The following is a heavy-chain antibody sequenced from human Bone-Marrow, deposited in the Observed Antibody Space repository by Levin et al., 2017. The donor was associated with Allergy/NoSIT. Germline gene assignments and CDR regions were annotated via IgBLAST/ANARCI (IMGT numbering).Heavy chain of an antibody. J-gene: IGHJ4*02. CDR3: ARETTSRYDDDGSDYRTPGY. CDR1: GYRFTDYY. CDR2: INPNSGAT. D-gene: IGHD3-10*01. V-gene: IGHV1-2*02. Sequence: ASVKVSCKASGYRFTDYYIQWVRQTPGQGLEWMGWINPNSGATNSAQNFQGRVTMTSDTSISTVYLEVTGLTSDDTAVYYCARETTSRYDDDGSDYRTPGYWGQGTLVTVAS.